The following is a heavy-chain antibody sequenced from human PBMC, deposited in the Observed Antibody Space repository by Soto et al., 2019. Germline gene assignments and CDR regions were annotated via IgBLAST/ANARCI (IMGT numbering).Heavy chain of an antibody. CDR3: ARGMVAMGDY. CDR1: GFTFNSYW. Sequence: EVQLVESGGGLVQPGGSLRLSCAASGFTFNSYWMSWVRQAPGKGLEWVANIKQDGSEKYYVDSVKGRFTISRDNAKNSLYLQMNSLRAEDTAVYYCARGMVAMGDYWGQGTLVTVSS. J-gene: IGHJ4*02. V-gene: IGHV3-7*01. CDR2: IKQDGSEK. D-gene: IGHD2-8*01.